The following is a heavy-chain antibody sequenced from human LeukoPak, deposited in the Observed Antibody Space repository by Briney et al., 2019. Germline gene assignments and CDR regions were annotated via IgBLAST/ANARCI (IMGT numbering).Heavy chain of an antibody. Sequence: GGSLRLSCAASGFTFSDYYMSWIRQAPGKGLEWVAVISYDGSNKYYADSVKGRFTISRDNSKNTLYLQMNSLRAEDTAVYYCARVVVVIAATPSAWFDPWGQGTLVTVSS. J-gene: IGHJ5*02. CDR3: ARVVVVIAATPSAWFDP. D-gene: IGHD2-15*01. CDR1: GFTFSDYY. V-gene: IGHV3-30*03. CDR2: ISYDGSNK.